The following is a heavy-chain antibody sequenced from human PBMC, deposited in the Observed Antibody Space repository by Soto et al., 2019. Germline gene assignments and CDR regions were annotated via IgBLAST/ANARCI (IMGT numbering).Heavy chain of an antibody. Sequence: SETLSLTCTVSGGSISRSTNYWGWIRQPPGKGLVWIGSIYYSGSTYYRPSLKRRATISVDTSKNHFSLKLSSVTAADPAVYYCARQVPAAIRLGWFDPWGQGTLVTVSS. V-gene: IGHV4-39*01. D-gene: IGHD2-2*02. CDR3: ARQVPAAIRLGWFDP. CDR1: GGSISRSTNY. CDR2: IYYSGST. J-gene: IGHJ5*02.